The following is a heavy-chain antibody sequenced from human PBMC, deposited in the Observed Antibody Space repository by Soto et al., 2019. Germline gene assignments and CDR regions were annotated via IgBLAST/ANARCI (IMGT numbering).Heavy chain of an antibody. J-gene: IGHJ6*02. CDR3: ASSYSNYALIDYYYYGMDV. D-gene: IGHD4-4*01. Sequence: QVQLVQSGAEVKKPGASVKVSCKASGYTFTSYAMHWVRQAPGQRLEWMGWINAGNGNTKYSQKFQGRVTITRDTCASTAYMELSSLISEDTAVYYCASSYSNYALIDYYYYGMDVWGQGTTVTVSS. CDR1: GYTFTSYA. V-gene: IGHV1-3*01. CDR2: INAGNGNT.